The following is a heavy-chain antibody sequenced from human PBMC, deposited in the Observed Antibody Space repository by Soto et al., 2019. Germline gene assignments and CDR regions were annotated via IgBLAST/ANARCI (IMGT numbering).Heavy chain of an antibody. D-gene: IGHD3-9*01. CDR1: GYTFTSYD. CDR2: MNPNSGNT. Sequence: GASVKVSCKASGYTFTSYDINWVRQATGQGLEWTGWMNPNSGNTGYAQKFQGRVTMTRNTSISTAYMELSSLRSEDTAVYYCATSVLTGQDAFDIWGQGTMVTVSS. CDR3: ATSVLTGQDAFDI. V-gene: IGHV1-8*01. J-gene: IGHJ3*02.